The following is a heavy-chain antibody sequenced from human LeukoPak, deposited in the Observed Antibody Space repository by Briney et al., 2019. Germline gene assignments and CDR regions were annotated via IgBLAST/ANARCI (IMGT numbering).Heavy chain of an antibody. V-gene: IGHV3-48*03. Sequence: PGGSLRLSCAASGFTFSSYEMNWVRQAPGKGLEWVSYISSSGSTIYYADSVKGRFTISRDNAKNSLYLQMNSLRAEDTAVYYCARGGPYGSGSYSLDYWGQGTLVTVSS. J-gene: IGHJ4*02. CDR3: ARGGPYGSGSYSLDY. CDR1: GFTFSSYE. CDR2: ISSSGSTI. D-gene: IGHD3-10*01.